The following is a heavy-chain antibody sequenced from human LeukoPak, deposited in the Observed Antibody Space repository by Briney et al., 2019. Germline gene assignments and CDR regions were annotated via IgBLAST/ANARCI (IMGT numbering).Heavy chain of an antibody. J-gene: IGHJ4*02. CDR1: GFIFSNYE. D-gene: IGHD1-1*01. V-gene: IGHV3-48*03. Sequence: LSGGSLRLSCAASGFIFSNYEMDWVRQAPGEGLEWVSYISSSGSTMYYADSVKGRFTISRDNARNSLYLQMNSLRADDSAVYYCARDQTGTTGYFDFWGQGILVTVSS. CDR2: ISSSGSTM. CDR3: ARDQTGTTGYFDF.